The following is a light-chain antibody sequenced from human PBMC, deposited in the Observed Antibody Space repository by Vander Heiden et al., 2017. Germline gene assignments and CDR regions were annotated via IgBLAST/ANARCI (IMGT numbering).Light chain of an antibody. Sequence: HSALTQPPSASASPGQSVTVSCTGSSSDVGGYKYVSWYQQHPGKAPKLMIYEVTKRPSGVPDRFSGSKSGNTASLTVSGLQAEDEADYYCISYAGSNNLVFGGGTKLTVL. J-gene: IGLJ2*01. CDR2: EVT. CDR3: ISYAGSNNLV. CDR1: SSDVGGYKY. V-gene: IGLV2-8*01.